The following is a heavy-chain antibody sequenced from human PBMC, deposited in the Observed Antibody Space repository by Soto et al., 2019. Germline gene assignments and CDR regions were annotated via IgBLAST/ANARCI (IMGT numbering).Heavy chain of an antibody. D-gene: IGHD3-9*01. CDR1: GGTFSSYA. Sequence: SVKVSCKASGGTFSSYAISWVRQAPGQGLEWMGGIIPIFGTANYAQKFQGRVTITADESTSTAYMELSSLRSEDTAVYYCARALRYFDWLWAARATGPSNYYYYGMDVWGQGTTVTVSS. J-gene: IGHJ6*02. V-gene: IGHV1-69*13. CDR3: ARALRYFDWLWAARATGPSNYYYYGMDV. CDR2: IIPIFGTA.